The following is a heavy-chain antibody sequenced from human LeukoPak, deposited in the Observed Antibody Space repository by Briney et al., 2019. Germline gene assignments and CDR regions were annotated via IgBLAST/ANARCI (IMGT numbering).Heavy chain of an antibody. J-gene: IGHJ4*02. CDR2: IIPIFGTA. CDR1: GGTFSSYA. CDR3: ARAGVYCSSTSCYTLYFDY. Sequence: GASVKVSCKASGGTFSSYAISWVRQAPGQGLEWMGGIIPIFGTANYAQKFQGRVTITADESTSTAYMELSSLRSEDTAVYYCARAGVYCSSTSCYTLYFDYWGQGTLVTVSS. V-gene: IGHV1-69*13. D-gene: IGHD2-2*02.